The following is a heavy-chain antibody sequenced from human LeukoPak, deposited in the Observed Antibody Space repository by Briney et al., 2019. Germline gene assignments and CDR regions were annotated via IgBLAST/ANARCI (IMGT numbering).Heavy chain of an antibody. CDR1: GFTFSLYG. CDR3: VREQYISGWYESTPFDY. V-gene: IGHV3-21*01. J-gene: IGHJ4*02. D-gene: IGHD6-19*01. Sequence: KPGGSLRLSCAASGFTFSLYGMNWVRQAPGKGLEWVSSISSSSSYIYFADSVKGRFTISRDNAKNSLYLQMNSLRAEDTAVYYCVREQYISGWYESTPFDYWGQGTLVTVSS. CDR2: ISSSSSYI.